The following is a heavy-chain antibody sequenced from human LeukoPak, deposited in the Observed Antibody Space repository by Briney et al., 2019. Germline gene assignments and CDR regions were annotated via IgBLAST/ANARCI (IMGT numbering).Heavy chain of an antibody. V-gene: IGHV4-34*01. J-gene: IGHJ4*02. CDR1: GGSFSGYY. CDR2: FNHSGSN. CDR3: ARGNLYCSSTSCYLYYFDY. Sequence: SETLSLTCAVYGGSFSGYYWSWIPQPPGKGLEWIGEFNHSGSNNYNPSLKSRVTISVSTSKIQFSLKLSSVTAADTAVYYCARGNLYCSSTSCYLYYFDYWGQGTLVTVSS. D-gene: IGHD2-2*01.